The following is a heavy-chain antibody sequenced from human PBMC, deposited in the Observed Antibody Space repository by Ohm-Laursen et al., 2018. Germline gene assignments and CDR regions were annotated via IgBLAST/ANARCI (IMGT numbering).Heavy chain of an antibody. J-gene: IGHJ6*02. D-gene: IGHD3-9*01. CDR1: GGSINSYY. Sequence: SETLSLTCTVSGGSINSYYWSWIRQPPGKGLEWIGRIYGGGGTNYNPSLESRVTMSVDTSKNQFSLKLRSVTAADTAVYFCARVTGPGDYYGLDVWGQGTTVTVSS. V-gene: IGHV4-4*07. CDR2: IYGGGGT. CDR3: ARVTGPGDYYGLDV.